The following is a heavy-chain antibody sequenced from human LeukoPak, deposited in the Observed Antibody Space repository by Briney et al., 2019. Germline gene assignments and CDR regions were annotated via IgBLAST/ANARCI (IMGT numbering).Heavy chain of an antibody. Sequence: SETLSLTCTVSGGSISSYYWSWIRQPPGKGLEWIGYIYYSGSTNYNPSLKSRVTISVDTSKNQFSLKPSSVTAADTAVYYCARGYSYGLPFDYWGQGTLVTVSS. CDR2: IYYSGST. V-gene: IGHV4-59*01. CDR1: GGSISSYY. CDR3: ARGYSYGLPFDY. J-gene: IGHJ4*02. D-gene: IGHD5-18*01.